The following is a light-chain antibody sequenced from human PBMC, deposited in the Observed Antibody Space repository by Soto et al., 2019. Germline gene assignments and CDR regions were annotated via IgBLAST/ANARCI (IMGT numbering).Light chain of an antibody. Sequence: EIVMTQSPATLSVSPGERATLSCWASQSVSSNLAWYQQKPGQAPRLLIYGASTRATGIPARFSGSGSGTEFTLTISSLQSEDFAVYYCQQYNNWPPGLTFGGGTKVEIK. CDR2: GAS. V-gene: IGKV3-15*01. CDR1: QSVSSN. CDR3: QQYNNWPPGLT. J-gene: IGKJ4*01.